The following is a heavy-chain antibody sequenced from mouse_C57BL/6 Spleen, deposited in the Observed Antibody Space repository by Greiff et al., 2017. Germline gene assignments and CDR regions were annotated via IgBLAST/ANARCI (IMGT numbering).Heavy chain of an antibody. CDR2: IDPSDSYT. CDR3: AITTVVATPLGFAY. D-gene: IGHD1-1*01. V-gene: IGHV1-69*01. Sequence: QVQLQQSGAELVMPGASVKLSCKASGYTFTSYWMHWVKQRPGQGLEWIGEIDPSDSYTNYNQKFKGKSTLTVDKSSSTAYMQLSSLTSEDSAVYYCAITTVVATPLGFAYWGQGTLVTVSA. CDR1: GYTFTSYW. J-gene: IGHJ3*01.